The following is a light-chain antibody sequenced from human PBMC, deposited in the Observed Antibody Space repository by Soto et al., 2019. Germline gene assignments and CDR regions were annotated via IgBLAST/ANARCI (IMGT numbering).Light chain of an antibody. CDR3: LQALQST. J-gene: IGKJ1*01. CDR1: QSLLHSNGYNY. CDR2: LGS. Sequence: DIVMTQSPLSLPVTPGEPASISCSSSQSLLHSNGYNYLDWYLQKPGQSPQLLIYLGSNRATGVPDRFSGSGSGTAFTMKISRVEADDVGVYYYLQALQSTFGQGTKVEIK. V-gene: IGKV2-28*01.